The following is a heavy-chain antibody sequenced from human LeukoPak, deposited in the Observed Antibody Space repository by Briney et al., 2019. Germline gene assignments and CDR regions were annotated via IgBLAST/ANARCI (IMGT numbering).Heavy chain of an antibody. CDR2: IIPIFGTA. CDR3: ARDPNHIAANWFDP. V-gene: IGHV1-69*05. Sequence: GASVKVSCKASGGTFSSYAIRWVREAPGQGREWMGRIIPIFGTANYAQKFKGRVTITTDESTSTAYMELSSLRFEDTAVYYCARDPNHIAANWFDPWGQGTLVTVSS. J-gene: IGHJ5*02. CDR1: GGTFSSYA. D-gene: IGHD6-13*01.